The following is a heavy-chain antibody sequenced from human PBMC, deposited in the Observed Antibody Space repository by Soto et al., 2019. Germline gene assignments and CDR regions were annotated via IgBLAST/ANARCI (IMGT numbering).Heavy chain of an antibody. V-gene: IGHV4-61*08. J-gene: IGHJ5*02. D-gene: IGHD3-9*01. Sequence: SETLSLTCSVSGYSVSSGDYYWSRIRQPPGKGLEWIGHVYFSGSTNYIPSLKSRVTISADRSENKFSLTLKSVTAADTAVYFCARDFERSAIGPWGQGTSVTVSS. CDR2: VYFSGST. CDR3: ARDFERSAIGP. CDR1: GYSVSSGDYY.